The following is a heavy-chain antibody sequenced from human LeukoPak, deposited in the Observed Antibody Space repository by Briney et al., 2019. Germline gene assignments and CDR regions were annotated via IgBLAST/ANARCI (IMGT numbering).Heavy chain of an antibody. D-gene: IGHD3-3*02. Sequence: ASVKVSCKASGYTFISYDINWVRQATGQGLEWMGWMNPNSGNTGYAQKLQGRVTMTTDTSTSTAYMELRSLRSDDTAVYYCARVIASQMAPFDYWGQGTLVTVSS. J-gene: IGHJ4*02. CDR2: MNPNSGNT. V-gene: IGHV1-8*01. CDR3: ARVIASQMAPFDY. CDR1: GYTFISYD.